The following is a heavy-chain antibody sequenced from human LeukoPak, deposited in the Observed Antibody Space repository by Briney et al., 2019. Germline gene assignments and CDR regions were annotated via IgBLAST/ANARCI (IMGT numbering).Heavy chain of an antibody. CDR1: GSSISSYY. Sequence: ETLSLTCTVSGSSISSYYWSWIRQPPGKGLEWIGYIYYSGSTNYNPSLKCRVTISVDTSKNQFSPKLSSVTAADTAVYYSARNYDYDSSGYFVYWGQGTLVTVSS. CDR3: ARNYDYDSSGYFVY. V-gene: IGHV4-59*01. J-gene: IGHJ4*02. CDR2: IYYSGST. D-gene: IGHD3-22*01.